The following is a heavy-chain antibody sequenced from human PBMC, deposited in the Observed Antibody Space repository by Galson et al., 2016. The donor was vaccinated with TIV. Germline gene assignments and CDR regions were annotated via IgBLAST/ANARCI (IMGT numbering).Heavy chain of an antibody. CDR1: GASISYGGYY. D-gene: IGHD1-26*01. CDR2: IYDNGNT. CDR3: ARGRLVGATIDRDY. V-gene: IGHV4-61*08. J-gene: IGHJ4*02. Sequence: ETLSLTCTVSGASISYGGYYWTWIRQSPGKGLEWIGYIYDNGNTDYIPSLKRRVSMSVDTSKNQFSRKLTSVTAADTAMYFCARGRLVGATIDRDYWGQGILVTVSS.